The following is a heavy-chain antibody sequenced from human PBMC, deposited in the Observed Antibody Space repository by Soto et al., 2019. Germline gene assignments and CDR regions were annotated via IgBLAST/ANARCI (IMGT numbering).Heavy chain of an antibody. V-gene: IGHV4-30-4*01. CDR1: GGSISSGDYY. CDR2: IYYSGST. CDR3: ARVVASYYDSSGYYEFDY. D-gene: IGHD3-22*01. J-gene: IGHJ4*02. Sequence: QVQLQESGPGLVKPSQTLSLTCTVSGGSISSGDYYWSWIRQPPGKGLEWIGYIYYSGSTYYNPSLKIRVTISVDTSKNQFSLKLSSVTAADTAVYYCARVVASYYDSSGYYEFDYWGQGTLVTVSS.